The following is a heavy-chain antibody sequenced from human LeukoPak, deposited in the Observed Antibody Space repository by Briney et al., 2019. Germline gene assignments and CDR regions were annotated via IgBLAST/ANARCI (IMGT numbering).Heavy chain of an antibody. D-gene: IGHD6-19*01. V-gene: IGHV3-30-3*01. CDR1: GFTFSSYA. J-gene: IGHJ4*02. CDR2: ISYDGSNK. Sequence: SCKASGFTFSSYAMHWVRQAPGKGLEWVAVISYDGSNKYYADSVKGRFTISRDNSKNTLYLRMNSLRAEDTAVYYCARDRQWLEIDYWGQGTLVTVSS. CDR3: ARDRQWLEIDY.